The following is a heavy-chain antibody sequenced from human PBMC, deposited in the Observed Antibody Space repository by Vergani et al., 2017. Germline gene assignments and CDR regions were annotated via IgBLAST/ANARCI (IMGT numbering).Heavy chain of an antibody. Sequence: QVQLVESGGGVVQPGGSLRLSCAASGFTFNNYGMNWVRQAPGKGLEWVAFIRFDGSNTYYADSLKGRFTISRDNSQNSLYLQMNSLRAEDTAVYYCASGGDTGYCSSTSCYSYGMDVWGQGTTVTVSS. V-gene: IGHV3-30*02. CDR3: ASGGDTGYCSSTSCYSYGMDV. J-gene: IGHJ6*02. CDR2: IRFDGSNT. D-gene: IGHD2-2*02. CDR1: GFTFNNYG.